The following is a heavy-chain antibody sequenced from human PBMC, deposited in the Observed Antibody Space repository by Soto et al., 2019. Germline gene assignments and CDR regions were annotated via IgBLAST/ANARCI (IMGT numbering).Heavy chain of an antibody. Sequence: PGESLKISCKGSGYSFTSYWIGWVRQMPGKGLEWMGIVYPGDSDTRYSPPFQGQVTISADRSISSAYLQWSSLKASDTAMYDCARSVYVSSGYYLPAFDFWGQWTMVTVSS. CDR2: VYPGDSDT. D-gene: IGHD3-22*01. CDR3: ARSVYVSSGYYLPAFDF. CDR1: GYSFTSYW. V-gene: IGHV5-51*01. J-gene: IGHJ3*01.